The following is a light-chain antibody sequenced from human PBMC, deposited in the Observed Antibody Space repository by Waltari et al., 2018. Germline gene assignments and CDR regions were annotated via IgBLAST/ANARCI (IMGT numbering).Light chain of an antibody. V-gene: IGKV3-11*01. CDR3: QQRSDGLLT. Sequence: EIVLTQPPATLSLSPGERAPLSCRASQCVSSYLAWYQQKSGQAPRPPIYDASNRATGIPARFSGGGSGTDFTLTISSLEPEDFAVYYCQQRSDGLLTFGGGTKVEIK. CDR1: QCVSSY. J-gene: IGKJ4*01. CDR2: DAS.